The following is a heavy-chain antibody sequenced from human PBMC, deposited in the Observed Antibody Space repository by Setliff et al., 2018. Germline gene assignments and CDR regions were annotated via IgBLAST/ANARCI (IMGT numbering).Heavy chain of an antibody. J-gene: IGHJ3*02. D-gene: IGHD3-3*01. Sequence: GASVKVSCKASGYTLSKYYMHWVRQAPGQGLEWMGIINPSGGLTKYAQKFQGRVTMTSDTSTNTVYLGVSSLRSEDTAVYFCARDRFYNSWSGTSITAPHDAFDIWGQGTMVTVSS. CDR3: ARDRFYNSWSGTSITAPHDAFDI. V-gene: IGHV1-46*03. CDR2: INPSGGLT. CDR1: GYTLSKYY.